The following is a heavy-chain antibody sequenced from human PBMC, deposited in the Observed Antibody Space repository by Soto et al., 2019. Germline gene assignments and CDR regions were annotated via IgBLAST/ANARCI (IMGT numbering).Heavy chain of an antibody. CDR3: VRPNFGALTHFDF. CDR2: IFPGDSDT. V-gene: IGHV5-51*01. Sequence: GESLKSSCKAIGYTFTNYWIGWVRQTPGKGLEWMGIIFPGDSDTRYNPSFEGQVTVSADESISTGYLQWNTLKASDTAMYYCVRPNFGALTHFDFCGQGTLVTLSS. CDR1: GYTFTNYW. J-gene: IGHJ4*02. D-gene: IGHD3-16*01.